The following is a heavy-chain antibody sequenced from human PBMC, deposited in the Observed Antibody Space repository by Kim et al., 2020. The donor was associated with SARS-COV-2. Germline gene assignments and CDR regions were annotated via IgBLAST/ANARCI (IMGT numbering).Heavy chain of an antibody. V-gene: IGHV4-34*01. Sequence: SETLSLTCAVYGGSFSDYYWTWIRQSPGKGLEWIGEIKHSENKTNQNPSLKSRVTMSVDMAKNQFSLRMTSMTAADTAVYYCATSLSGTYLYGMDVWGQGTTVTVS. CDR3: ATSLSGTYLYGMDV. J-gene: IGHJ6*02. CDR2: IKHSENKT. D-gene: IGHD3-10*01. CDR1: GGSFSDYY.